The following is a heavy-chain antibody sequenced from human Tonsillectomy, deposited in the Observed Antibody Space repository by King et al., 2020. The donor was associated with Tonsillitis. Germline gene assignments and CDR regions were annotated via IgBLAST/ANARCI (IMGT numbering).Heavy chain of an antibody. Sequence: VQLQESGPGLVKPSETLSLTCTVSGDSISDYYWSLIRQPPGKGLEWIGYVSYSGSTNYNPSLKSRLTISVDTSKNQFSLRLSSVTAADTAVYYCARTFYASGSFPGCFDYWGQGTLVTVSS. CDR3: ARTFYASGSFPGCFDY. V-gene: IGHV4-59*01. CDR1: GDSISDYY. CDR2: VSYSGST. D-gene: IGHD3-10*01. J-gene: IGHJ4*02.